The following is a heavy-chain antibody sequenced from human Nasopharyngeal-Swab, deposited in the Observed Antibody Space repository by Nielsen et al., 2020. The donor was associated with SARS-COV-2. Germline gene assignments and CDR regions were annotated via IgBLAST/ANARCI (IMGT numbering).Heavy chain of an antibody. CDR3: AKDQSSTWYYLDY. CDR1: GFTFSSSG. CDR2: ISYDGSNE. Sequence: GESLKISCAASGFTFSSSGMHWVRQAPGKGLEWVAVISYDGSNEYYADSVKGRFTISRDNSKNTLYLQMNSLRAEDTAVYYCAKDQSSTWYYLDYWGQGTLVTVSS. D-gene: IGHD6-13*01. V-gene: IGHV3-30*18. J-gene: IGHJ4*02.